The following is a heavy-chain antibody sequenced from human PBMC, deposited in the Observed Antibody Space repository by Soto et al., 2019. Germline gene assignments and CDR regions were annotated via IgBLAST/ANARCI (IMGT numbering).Heavy chain of an antibody. CDR2: IYSSGST. CDR3: ARGGFCSDGKGYEDRRLFDY. Sequence: QVQLQESGPGLVKPSETLSLTCAVSGGSVSSGSDYWSWIRQRPGNGLEWIGYIYSSGSTNYNPSLKSRVTGSVDTSKNQFSLKLSSVTAADTAVYYCARGGFCSDGKGYEDRRLFDYWGQGKMVTVSS. D-gene: IGHD2-15*01. J-gene: IGHJ4*02. CDR1: GGSVSSGSDY. V-gene: IGHV4-61*01.